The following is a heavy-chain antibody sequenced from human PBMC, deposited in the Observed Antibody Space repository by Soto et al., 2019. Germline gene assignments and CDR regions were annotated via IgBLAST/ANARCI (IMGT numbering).Heavy chain of an antibody. CDR1: GYTFTSYG. J-gene: IGHJ4*02. CDR2: ISAYNGNT. CDR3: ARGLYDSSGYSFDPFDY. D-gene: IGHD3-22*01. Sequence: GASVKVSCKASGYTFTSYGIIWVRQAPGQGLEWMGWISAYNGNTNYAQKLQGRVTMTTDTSTSTAYMELRSLRSDDTAVYYCARGLYDSSGYSFDPFDYWGQGTLVTVSS. V-gene: IGHV1-18*01.